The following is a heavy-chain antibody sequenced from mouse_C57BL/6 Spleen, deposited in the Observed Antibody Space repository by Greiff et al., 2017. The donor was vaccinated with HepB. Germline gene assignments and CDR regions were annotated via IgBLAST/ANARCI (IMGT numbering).Heavy chain of an antibody. Sequence: EVKVVDSGGGLVQPGGSLSLSCAASGFTFTDYYMSWVRQPPGKALEWLGFIRNKANGYTTEYSASVKGRFTISRDNSQSILYLQMNALRAEDSATYYCARSSLGDYWGQGTTLTVSS. CDR2: IRNKANGYTT. D-gene: IGHD3-3*01. CDR1: GFTFTDYY. V-gene: IGHV7-3*01. J-gene: IGHJ2*01. CDR3: ARSSLGDY.